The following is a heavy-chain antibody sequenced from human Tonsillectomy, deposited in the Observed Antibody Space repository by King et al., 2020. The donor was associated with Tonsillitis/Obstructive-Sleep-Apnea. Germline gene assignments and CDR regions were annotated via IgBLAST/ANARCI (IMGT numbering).Heavy chain of an antibody. D-gene: IGHD1-1*01. J-gene: IGHJ4*02. CDR3: TTDSTTSYFDY. CDR2: IKSKTDGGTT. Sequence: VQLVESGGGLVKPGGSLRLSCAASGSTVTNAWMNWVRQAPGKGLEWVGRIKSKTDGGTTDFAAPVIGRFTISRDESKDTLYLQMNSLKIEDTGVYYCTTDSTTSYFDYWGQGALVTVSS. V-gene: IGHV3-15*07. CDR1: GSTVTNAW.